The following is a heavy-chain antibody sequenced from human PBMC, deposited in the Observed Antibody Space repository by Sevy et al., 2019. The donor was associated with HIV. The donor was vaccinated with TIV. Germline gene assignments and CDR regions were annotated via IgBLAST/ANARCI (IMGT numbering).Heavy chain of an antibody. D-gene: IGHD1-1*01. V-gene: IGHV3-21*04. J-gene: IGHJ4*02. CDR1: GITFSSYS. CDR2: ISSSSSYI. Sequence: GGSLRLSCAASGITFSSYSMNWVRQAPGKGLEWVSSISSSSSYIYYAYSVKGRFTISRDNAKNTLYLQMNRLRAEDTAVDYCARVREGTNKGRYFDYWGQGTLVTVSS. CDR3: ARVREGTNKGRYFDY.